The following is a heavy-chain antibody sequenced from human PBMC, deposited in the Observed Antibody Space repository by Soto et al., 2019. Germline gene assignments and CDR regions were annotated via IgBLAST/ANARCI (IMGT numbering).Heavy chain of an antibody. J-gene: IGHJ4*02. CDR2: IYTSGST. CDR3: ARDFSRRDGYYYVY. CDR1: GSPISSYY. Sequence: SATLSRTFTLSGSPISSYYWSGIRQPAGKGLEWIGRIYTSGSTNYNPSLKSRVTMSVDTSKNRFSLKLSSVTAADTAVYYCARDFSRRDGYYYVYWGQGTLVTVS. V-gene: IGHV4-4*07. D-gene: IGHD5-12*01.